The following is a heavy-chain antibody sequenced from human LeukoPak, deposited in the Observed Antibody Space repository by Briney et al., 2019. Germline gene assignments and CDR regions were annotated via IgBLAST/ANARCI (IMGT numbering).Heavy chain of an antibody. V-gene: IGHV3-48*03. Sequence: PGGSLRLSCAASGFTFSSYEMNWVRQAPGKGLEWVSYISSSGSTIYYADSVKGRFTISRDNAKNSLYLQMNSPRTEDTAVYYCARDYCSGGSCYEDYWGQGTLVTVSS. J-gene: IGHJ4*02. CDR3: ARDYCSGGSCYEDY. CDR2: ISSSGSTI. D-gene: IGHD2-15*01. CDR1: GFTFSSYE.